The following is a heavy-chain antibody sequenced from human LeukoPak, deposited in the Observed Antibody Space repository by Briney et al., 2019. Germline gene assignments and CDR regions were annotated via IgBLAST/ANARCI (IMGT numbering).Heavy chain of an antibody. CDR2: INPNSGGT. Sequence: ASVKVSCKASGYTFSGYYMHWVRQDPGQGLEWMGWINPNSGGTNYAQKFKGRVTMTRDTSISTAHMELSRLRSDDTAVYYCARDWDSSSWGALDYWGQGTLVTVSS. V-gene: IGHV1-2*02. J-gene: IGHJ4*02. CDR3: ARDWDSSSWGALDY. CDR1: GYTFSGYY. D-gene: IGHD6-13*01.